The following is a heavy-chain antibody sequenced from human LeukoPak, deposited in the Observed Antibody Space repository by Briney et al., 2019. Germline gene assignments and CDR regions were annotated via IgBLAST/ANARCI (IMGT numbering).Heavy chain of an antibody. J-gene: IGHJ4*02. CDR3: TRGGYNYDSPPGDPFDY. CDR2: IYYRGNT. Sequence: PSETLSLTCTASGGSISSYYWSWIRQPPGKGLEWIGYIYYRGNTNYNPSLKSRVTISVDMSKNQFSLKLSSVTAADTAVYYCTRGGYNYDSPPGDPFDYWGQGTLVTVSS. D-gene: IGHD5-18*01. CDR1: GGSISSYY. V-gene: IGHV4-59*01.